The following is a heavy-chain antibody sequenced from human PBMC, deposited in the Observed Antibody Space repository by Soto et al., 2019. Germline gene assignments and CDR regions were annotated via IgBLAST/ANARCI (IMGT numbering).Heavy chain of an antibody. CDR3: ATPTPIRGDMITNINFDF. V-gene: IGHV1-24*01. Sequence: GXSVKVSWQLSGHTLTELSSRWGRQAPGKGLEWMGGFDPEGGEAIYAQKWHGRVTVTEDTVTGTAYMELRGLKSDDTAVYYCATPTPIRGDMITNINFDFWGQGTPVTVSS. J-gene: IGHJ4*02. D-gene: IGHD3-10*01. CDR2: FDPEGGEA. CDR1: GHTLTELS.